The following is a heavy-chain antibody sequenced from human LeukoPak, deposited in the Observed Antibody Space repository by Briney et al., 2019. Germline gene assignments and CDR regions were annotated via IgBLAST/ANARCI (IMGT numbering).Heavy chain of an antibody. Sequence: PGGSLKLSCAASGFTFDNYAMNWVRQAPGKGLEWVSTSGTGSRIYYADSVKGRFIISRDNSKNTFYLQMNSLRAEDTALYHCAKDLDEILSGYWGMDVWGQGTTVTVSS. V-gene: IGHV3-23*01. CDR3: AKDLDEILSGYWGMDV. J-gene: IGHJ6*02. D-gene: IGHD3-9*01. CDR1: GFTFDNYA. CDR2: SGTGSRI.